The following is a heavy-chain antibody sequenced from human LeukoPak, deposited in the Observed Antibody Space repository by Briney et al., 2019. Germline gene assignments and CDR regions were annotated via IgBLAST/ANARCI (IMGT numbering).Heavy chain of an antibody. J-gene: IGHJ4*02. CDR2: IWYDGSNK. D-gene: IGHD4-11*01. CDR3: ARDNDYKSDY. Sequence: PGGSLRLSCAASGFTFSSSGMHWVRQAPGKGLEWVAVIWYDGSNKYYADSVKGRFTISRDNSKNTLYLQTNSLLAEDTAVYYCARDNDYKSDYWGQGTLVTVSS. V-gene: IGHV3-33*01. CDR1: GFTFSSSG.